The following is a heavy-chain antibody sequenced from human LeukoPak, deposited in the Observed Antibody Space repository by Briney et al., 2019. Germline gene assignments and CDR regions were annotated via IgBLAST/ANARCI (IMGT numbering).Heavy chain of an antibody. D-gene: IGHD6-13*01. Sequence: SETLSLTCTVSGGSISSSTYYWGWIRQLPGKGLERIGSIYYSGSTYYNPSLKSPVTISVDTSKNQFSLKLTSVTAADTAVYYCARLIAAAGRGIDHWGQGTLVTVSS. J-gene: IGHJ4*02. CDR2: IYYSGST. CDR3: ARLIAAAGRGIDH. CDR1: GGSISSSTYY. V-gene: IGHV4-39*01.